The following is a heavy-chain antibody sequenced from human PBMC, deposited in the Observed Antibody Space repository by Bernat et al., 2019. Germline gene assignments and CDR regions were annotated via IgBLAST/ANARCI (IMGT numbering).Heavy chain of an antibody. Sequence: QVQLQESGPGLVKPSQTLSLTCTVSGGSISSGNFYWGWIRQPAGKGLEWIGRIYTSGSTSYNPSLKSRVTISADTSKNQFSLKLSSVTAADTAVYYCVREPPGDWGQGTLVTVSS. J-gene: IGHJ4*02. CDR3: VREPPGD. V-gene: IGHV4-61*02. CDR2: IYTSGST. CDR1: GGSISSGNFY.